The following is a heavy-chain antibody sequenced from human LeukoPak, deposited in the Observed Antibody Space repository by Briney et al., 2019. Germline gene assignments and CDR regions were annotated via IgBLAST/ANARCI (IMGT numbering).Heavy chain of an antibody. J-gene: IGHJ6*03. CDR3: ARAELYSGYDNYYYYYMDV. CDR2: MNPNSGNT. Sequence: ASVKVSCKASGYTFTSYDINWVRQATGQGLEWMGWMNPNSGNTGYAQKFQGRVTMTRNTSISTAYMELSSLRSEDTAVYYCARAELYSGYDNYYYYYMDVWGKGTTVTISS. D-gene: IGHD5-12*01. V-gene: IGHV1-8*01. CDR1: GYTFTSYD.